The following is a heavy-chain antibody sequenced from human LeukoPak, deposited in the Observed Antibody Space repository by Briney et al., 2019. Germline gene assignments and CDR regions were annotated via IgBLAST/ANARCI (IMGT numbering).Heavy chain of an antibody. CDR3: ARVRLAAAGKGEDY. CDR2: IIPIFGTA. J-gene: IGHJ4*02. D-gene: IGHD6-13*01. Sequence: GASVKVSCKASGGTFSSYAISWVRQAPGQGLEWMGGIIPIFGTANYAQKFQGRVTITTDESTSTACMELSSLRSEDTAVYYCARVRLAAAGKGEDYWGQGTLVTVSS. CDR1: GGTFSSYA. V-gene: IGHV1-69*05.